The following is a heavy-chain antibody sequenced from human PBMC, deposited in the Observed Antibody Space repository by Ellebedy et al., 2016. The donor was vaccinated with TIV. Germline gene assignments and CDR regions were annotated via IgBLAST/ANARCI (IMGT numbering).Heavy chain of an antibody. J-gene: IGHJ4*02. V-gene: IGHV1-46*01. CDR1: GYTFTSYF. CDR3: ATWAAYSGFSGTFQGPFDY. CDR2: INPSVGST. Sequence: AASVKVSCKASGYTFTSYFMHWVRQAPGQGLEWMGIINPSVGSTTYAQKFQGRVTITADKYTGTAHVELSSLRSEDTAIYYCATWAAYSGFSGTFQGPFDYWGQGTLVTVSS. D-gene: IGHD5-12*01.